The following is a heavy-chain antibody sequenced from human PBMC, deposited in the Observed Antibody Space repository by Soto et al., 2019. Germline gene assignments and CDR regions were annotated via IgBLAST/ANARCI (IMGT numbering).Heavy chain of an antibody. CDR2: IYYSGST. D-gene: IGHD3-3*01. Sequence: SETLSLTCTVSGGSISSGGYYWSWIRQHPGKGLEWIGYIYYSGSTYYNPSLKSRVTISVDTSKNQFSLKLSSVTAADTAVYYCARVSKYYDFWSGYFDYWGQGTLVTVSS. CDR3: ARVSKYYDFWSGYFDY. V-gene: IGHV4-31*03. CDR1: GGSISSGGYY. J-gene: IGHJ4*02.